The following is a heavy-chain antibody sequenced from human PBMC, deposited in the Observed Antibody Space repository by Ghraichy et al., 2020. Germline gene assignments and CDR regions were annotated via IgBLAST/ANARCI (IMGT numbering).Heavy chain of an antibody. V-gene: IGHV3-64D*06. J-gene: IGHJ3*02. CDR1: GFTFSSYA. Sequence: GGSLRLSCSASGFTFSSYAMHWVRQAPGKGLEYVSAISSNGGSTYYADSVKGRFTISRDNSKNTLYLQMSSLRAEDTAVYYCVKDGRPDLEWELLGDAFDIWGQGTMVTVSS. D-gene: IGHD1-26*01. CDR2: ISSNGGST. CDR3: VKDGRPDLEWELLGDAFDI.